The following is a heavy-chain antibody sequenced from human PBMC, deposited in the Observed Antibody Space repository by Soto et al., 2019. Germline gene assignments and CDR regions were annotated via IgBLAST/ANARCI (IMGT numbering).Heavy chain of an antibody. V-gene: IGHV3-33*01. CDR1: GFTFSSYG. Sequence: QVQLVESGGGVVQPGRSLRLSCAASGFTFSSYGMHWVRQAPGKGLEWVAVIWYDGSNKYYADSVKGRFTISRDNSKNTLYLQMNSLRAEDTAVYSCARGDYGSLAWDYGMDVWGQGTTVTVSS. D-gene: IGHD3-10*01. CDR2: IWYDGSNK. J-gene: IGHJ6*02. CDR3: ARGDYGSLAWDYGMDV.